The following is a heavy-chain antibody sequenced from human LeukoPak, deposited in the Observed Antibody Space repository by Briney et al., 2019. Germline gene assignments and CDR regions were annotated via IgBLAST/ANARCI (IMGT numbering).Heavy chain of an antibody. CDR2: ISYDGSNK. J-gene: IGHJ6*02. CDR3: ARDRITMVRGPTPGGMDV. Sequence: GGSLRLSCAASGFTFSSYAMHWVRQAPGKGLEWVAVISYDGSNKYYADSVKGRFTISRDNSKNTLYLQMNSLRAEDTAVYYCARDRITMVRGPTPGGMDVWGQGTTVTVSS. V-gene: IGHV3-30*04. CDR1: GFTFSSYA. D-gene: IGHD3-10*01.